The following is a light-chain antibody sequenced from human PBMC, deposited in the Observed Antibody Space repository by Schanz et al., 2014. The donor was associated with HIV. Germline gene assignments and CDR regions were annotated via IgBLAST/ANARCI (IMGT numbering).Light chain of an antibody. V-gene: IGLV2-14*03. CDR2: DVS. Sequence: HSALTQPASVSGSPGQSITVSCTGTSSDVGSYIYVSWYQQHPGKAPKLMIYDVSNRPSGVSNRFSGSKSGNTASLTISGLQAEDEADYYCSSYASSSTRIFGGGTKLTVL. J-gene: IGLJ2*01. CDR1: SSDVGSYIY. CDR3: SSYASSSTRI.